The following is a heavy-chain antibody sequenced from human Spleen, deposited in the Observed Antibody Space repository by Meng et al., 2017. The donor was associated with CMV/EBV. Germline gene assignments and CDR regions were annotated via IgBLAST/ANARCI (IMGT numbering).Heavy chain of an antibody. J-gene: IGHJ4*02. CDR3: ARVDGGNLPLNY. V-gene: IGHV1-69*05. CDR1: GGTFSSYA. CDR2: IIPIFGTA. Sequence: KASGGTFSSYAISWVRQAPGQGLEWMGGIIPIFGTAHYAQKFQGRVTITTDESTSTAYMELSSLRSEDTAVYYCARVDGGNLPLNYWGQGTLVTVSS. D-gene: IGHD4-23*01.